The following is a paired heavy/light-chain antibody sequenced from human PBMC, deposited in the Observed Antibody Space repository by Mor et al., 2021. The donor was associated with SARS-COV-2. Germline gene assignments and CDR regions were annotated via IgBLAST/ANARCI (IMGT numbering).Light chain of an antibody. J-gene: IGKJ1*01. CDR1: QSISSY. CDR3: QQSYSTMWT. CDR2: AAS. V-gene: IGKV1-39*01. Sequence: DIQMTQSPSSLSASVGDRVTITCRASQSISSYLNWYQQKPGKAPKLLIYAASSLQSGVPSRFSGSGSGTDFTLTISSLQPEDFATYYCQQSYSTMWTFGQGTKVEIK.
Heavy chain of an antibody. CDR3: ARPAYDYGDYFYYYYMDV. Sequence: QVQLVESGGGLVKPGGSLRLSCAASGFTFSDYYMSWIRQAPGKGLEWVSYISSSSSYTNYADSVKGRFTISRDNAKNSLYLQMNSLRAEDTAVYYCARPAYDYGDYFYYYYMDVWGKGTTVTVSS. V-gene: IGHV3-11*06. CDR2: ISSSSSYT. CDR1: GFTFSDYY. D-gene: IGHD4-17*01. J-gene: IGHJ6*03.